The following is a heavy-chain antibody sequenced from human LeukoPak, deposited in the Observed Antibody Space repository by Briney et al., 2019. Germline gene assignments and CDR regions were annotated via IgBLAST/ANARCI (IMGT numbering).Heavy chain of an antibody. D-gene: IGHD6-19*01. CDR3: ARERRKNSSGWYVLGY. CDR2: ITGGSTTI. CDR1: GFTFRSYN. Sequence: GGSLRLSCAASGFTFRSYNMNWVRQAPGKGLEWVSYITGGSTTIYYADSVKGRFTISRDNAKNSLYLQMNSLGAEDTAVYYCARERRKNSSGWYVLGYWGQGTLVTVSS. J-gene: IGHJ4*02. V-gene: IGHV3-48*01.